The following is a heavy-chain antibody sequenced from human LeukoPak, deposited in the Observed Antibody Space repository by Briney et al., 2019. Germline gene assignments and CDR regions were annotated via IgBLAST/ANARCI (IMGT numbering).Heavy chain of an antibody. J-gene: IGHJ4*02. V-gene: IGHV4-4*07. CDR3: ARSGGRKGYDFWSGYYFDY. Sequence: SETLSLTCSVSGGSITSYYWSWIRQPAGKGLEWIGRIYTSGSTNYNPSLKSRVTISVDTSKNQFSLKLSSVTAADTAVYYCARSGGRKGYDFWSGYYFDYWGQGTLVTVSS. CDR1: GGSITSYY. D-gene: IGHD3-3*01. CDR2: IYTSGST.